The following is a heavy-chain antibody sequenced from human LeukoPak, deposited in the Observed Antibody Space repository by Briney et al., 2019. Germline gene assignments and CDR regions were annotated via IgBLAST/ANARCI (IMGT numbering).Heavy chain of an antibody. V-gene: IGHV3-15*04. J-gene: IGHJ6*02. CDR1: GFTFSSYS. Sequence: GGSLRLSCAASGFTFSSYSMNWVRQAPGKGLEWVGQTVSEIDGGTTDYAAPVKGRFTISRDDSKSTLYLQMNSLKIEDTAVYYCTTDEDWNYARKDVWGQGATVIVSS. CDR2: TVSEIDGGTT. CDR3: TTDEDWNYARKDV. D-gene: IGHD1-7*01.